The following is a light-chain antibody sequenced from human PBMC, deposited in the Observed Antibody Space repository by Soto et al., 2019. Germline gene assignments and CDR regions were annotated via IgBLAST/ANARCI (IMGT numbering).Light chain of an antibody. Sequence: QSALTQPPSASGSPGQSVTISCTGTKSDIGVYDFVSWYQHHPGKAPRLIIYEVVQRPSGVPDRFSGSESGNTASLTVSGLKAADEADYFCKSYAGSNTYVGGSGTKV. CDR2: EVV. CDR3: KSYAGSNTYV. J-gene: IGLJ1*01. CDR1: KSDIGVYDF. V-gene: IGLV2-8*01.